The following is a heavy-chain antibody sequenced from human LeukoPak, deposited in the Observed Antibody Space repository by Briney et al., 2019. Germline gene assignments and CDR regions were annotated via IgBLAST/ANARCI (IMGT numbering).Heavy chain of an antibody. J-gene: IGHJ3*02. V-gene: IGHV3-21*01. D-gene: IGHD6-13*01. CDR2: ISSSSSYI. CDR3: AREGAAAGTEAFDI. Sequence: GGSLRLFCAASGFTFSSYSMNWVRQAPGKGLEWVSSISSSSSYIYYADSVKGRFTISRDNAKNSLYLQMNSLRAEDTAVYYCAREGAAAGTEAFDIWGQGTMVTVSS. CDR1: GFTFSSYS.